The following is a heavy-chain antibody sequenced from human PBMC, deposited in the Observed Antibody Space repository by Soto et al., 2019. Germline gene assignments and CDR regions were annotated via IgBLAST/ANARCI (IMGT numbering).Heavy chain of an antibody. Sequence: QGHPLQSGDEVKTPGASVRISCRASGYPFTSYGISRVRQAPGQGLEWVAWMSAYNGNRDTAQTFQGRVTMTLDTSTDTAHMELGDLTSADTGVYYCARGRIVATIHDAFEIWGQGTKVTVSS. V-gene: IGHV1-18*01. CDR1: GYPFTSYG. D-gene: IGHD5-12*01. CDR2: MSAYNGNR. CDR3: ARGRIVATIHDAFEI. J-gene: IGHJ3*02.